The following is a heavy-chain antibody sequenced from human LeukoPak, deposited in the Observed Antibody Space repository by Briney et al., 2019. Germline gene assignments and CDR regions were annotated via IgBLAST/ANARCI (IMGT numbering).Heavy chain of an antibody. CDR2: IKQDGSEK. J-gene: IGHJ4*02. V-gene: IGHV3-7*01. D-gene: IGHD6-6*01. Sequence: GGSLRLSCAASGFTFSSYSMNWVRQAPGKGLEWVANIKQDGSEKYYVDSVKGRFTISRDNAKNSLYLQMNSLRAEDTAVYYCARGQLVHYYWGQGTLVTVSS. CDR3: ARGQLVHYY. CDR1: GFTFSSYS.